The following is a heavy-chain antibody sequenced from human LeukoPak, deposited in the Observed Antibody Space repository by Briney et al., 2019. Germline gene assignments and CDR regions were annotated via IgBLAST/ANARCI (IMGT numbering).Heavy chain of an antibody. V-gene: IGHV3-23*01. CDR2: ISGSGGST. CDR3: ARDRDMVRGVKAFDI. Sequence: GGSLRLSCAASGFTFSSYAMSWVRQAPGKGLEWVSAISGSGGSTYYADSVKGRFTISRDNSKNTLYLQMNSLRAEDTAVYYCARDRDMVRGVKAFDIWGQGTMVTVSS. J-gene: IGHJ3*02. CDR1: GFTFSSYA. D-gene: IGHD3-10*01.